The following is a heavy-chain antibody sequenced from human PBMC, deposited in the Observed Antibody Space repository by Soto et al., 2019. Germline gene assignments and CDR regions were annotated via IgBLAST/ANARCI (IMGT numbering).Heavy chain of an antibody. Sequence: GGSLRLSCAASGFTFSSYSMNWVRQAPGKGLEWLSSISSSSSYIYYADSVKGRFTISRDNAKNSLYLQMNSLRAEDTAVYYCARLGSSSWYRGAFDIWGQGTMVTVSS. CDR3: ARLGSSSWYRGAFDI. D-gene: IGHD6-13*01. J-gene: IGHJ3*02. CDR2: ISSSSSYI. CDR1: GFTFSSYS. V-gene: IGHV3-21*01.